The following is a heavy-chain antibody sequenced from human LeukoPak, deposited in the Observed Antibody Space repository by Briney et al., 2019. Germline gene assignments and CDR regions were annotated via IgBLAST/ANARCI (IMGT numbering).Heavy chain of an antibody. Sequence: PGGSLRLSCAASGFTFSSYWMSWVRQAPGKELEWVANIKQDGSEKYYVDSVKGRFTISRDNAKNSLYLQMNSLRAEDTAVYYCARLYYYDPYGSYFDYWGQGTLVTVSS. V-gene: IGHV3-7*01. CDR1: GFTFSSYW. CDR3: ARLYYYDPYGSYFDY. J-gene: IGHJ4*02. CDR2: IKQDGSEK. D-gene: IGHD3-22*01.